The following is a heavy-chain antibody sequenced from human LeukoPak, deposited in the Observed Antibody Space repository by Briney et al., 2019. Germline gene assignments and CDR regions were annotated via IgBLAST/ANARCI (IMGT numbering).Heavy chain of an antibody. CDR1: GGSISSYY. Sequence: SETLSLTCTVSGGSISSYYWSWIRHPPGKGLEWIGSIYYSGSANYNPSLKSRVTISVDTSKNQFSLKLNSVTAADTAVYYCARAGHYYHGPGDPWGQGTLVTVSS. J-gene: IGHJ5*02. CDR3: ARAGHYYHGPGDP. D-gene: IGHD3-10*01. CDR2: IYYSGSA. V-gene: IGHV4-59*01.